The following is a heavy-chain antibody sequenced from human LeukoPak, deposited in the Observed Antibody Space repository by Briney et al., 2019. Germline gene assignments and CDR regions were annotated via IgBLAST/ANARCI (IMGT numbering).Heavy chain of an antibody. Sequence: GGSLRLSCAASGFTLSDYYMSWIRQAPGKGLEWVSYISSTGSAIYYADSVEGRFTISRDNAKNSLYLQMNSLRAEDTAVYYCARRSGSYRNFDFWGQGTLVTVSS. CDR2: ISSTGSAI. D-gene: IGHD1-26*01. CDR1: GFTLSDYY. J-gene: IGHJ4*02. V-gene: IGHV3-11*01. CDR3: ARRSGSYRNFDF.